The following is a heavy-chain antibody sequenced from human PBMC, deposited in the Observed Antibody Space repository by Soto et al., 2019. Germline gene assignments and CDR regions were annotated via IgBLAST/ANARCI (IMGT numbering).Heavy chain of an antibody. CDR2: SYPGDSDT. V-gene: IGHV5-51*01. CDR1: GYSFTSYW. CDR3: ARHASFSAARPPRELDY. D-gene: IGHD6-6*01. Sequence: GESLKISCKGSGYSFTSYWIGWVRQMPGKGLEWMGISYPGDSDTRYSPSFQGQVTISADKSISTAYLQWSSLKASDTAMYYCARHASFSAARPPRELDYWGQGTQVTVSS. J-gene: IGHJ4*02.